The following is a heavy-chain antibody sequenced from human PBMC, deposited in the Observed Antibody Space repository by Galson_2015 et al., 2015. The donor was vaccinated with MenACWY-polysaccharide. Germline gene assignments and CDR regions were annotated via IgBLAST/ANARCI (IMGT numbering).Heavy chain of an antibody. D-gene: IGHD2-15*01. Sequence: SLRLSCAASGFTFSSYEINWVRQAPGKGLEWVSYISSSGSTIYYADSVKGRFTISRDNAKNSLYLQMNSLRAEDTAVYYCARDHSVTVVRRYYYYGMDVWGQGTTVTVSS. CDR3: ARDHSVTVVRRYYYYGMDV. V-gene: IGHV3-48*03. CDR1: GFTFSSYE. J-gene: IGHJ6*02. CDR2: ISSSGSTI.